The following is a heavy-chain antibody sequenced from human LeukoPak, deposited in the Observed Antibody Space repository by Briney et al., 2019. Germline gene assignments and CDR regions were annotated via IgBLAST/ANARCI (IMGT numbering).Heavy chain of an antibody. D-gene: IGHD6-19*01. CDR1: GFTFSNCG. J-gene: IGHJ4*02. CDR2: IRFDESRT. CDR3: AKALVLTVAGTYYVDH. Sequence: GGSLRLSRAASGFTFSNCGMPWVRQAPGKGLEWVAFIRFDESRTFYGDSVKGRFIISRDNSENTLFLHMHSLRPEDTAVYYCAKALVLTVAGTYYVDHWGQGTLVTVSS. V-gene: IGHV3-30*02.